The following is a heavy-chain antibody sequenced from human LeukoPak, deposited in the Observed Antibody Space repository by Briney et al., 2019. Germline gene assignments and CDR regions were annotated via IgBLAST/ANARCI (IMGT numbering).Heavy chain of an antibody. J-gene: IGHJ4*02. CDR1: GFTFSSYA. Sequence: GGSLRLSCAASGFTFSSYAMSWVRQAPGKGLEWVSAISGSGGSTYYADSVKGRFTISRDNSKNTLYLQMNSLRAEDTAVYYCAKAPWTYYSDSSGQLRGYYFDHWGQGTLVTVSS. V-gene: IGHV3-23*01. D-gene: IGHD3-22*01. CDR2: ISGSGGST. CDR3: AKAPWTYYSDSSGQLRGYYFDH.